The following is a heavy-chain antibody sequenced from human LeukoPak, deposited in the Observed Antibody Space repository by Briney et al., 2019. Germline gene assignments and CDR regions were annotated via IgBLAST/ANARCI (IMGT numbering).Heavy chain of an antibody. Sequence: GGSLRLSCAASGFTFSSYAMSWVRQAPGKGLEWVSAISGSGGSTYYADSVKGRFTISRDNSKNTLYLQMNSLRAEDTAVYYCATRALYGSGSYSVPRDPVDYWGQGTLVTVSS. CDR3: ATRALYGSGSYSVPRDPVDY. CDR2: ISGSGGST. D-gene: IGHD3-10*01. V-gene: IGHV3-23*01. J-gene: IGHJ4*02. CDR1: GFTFSSYA.